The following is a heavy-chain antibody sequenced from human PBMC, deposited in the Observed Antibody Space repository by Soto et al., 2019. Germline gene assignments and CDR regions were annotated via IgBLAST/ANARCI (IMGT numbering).Heavy chain of an antibody. CDR1: GYTFTSYY. CDR3: ARDFVRKYYDSSGYYYNYFDY. CDR2: INPSGGST. V-gene: IGHV1-46*01. J-gene: IGHJ4*02. Sequence: ASVKVSCKASGYTFTSYYMHWVRQAPGQGLEWMGIINPSGGSTSYAQKFQGRVTMTRDTYTSTVYMELSSLRSEDTAVYYCARDFVRKYYDSSGYYYNYFDYWGQGTLVTVSS. D-gene: IGHD3-22*01.